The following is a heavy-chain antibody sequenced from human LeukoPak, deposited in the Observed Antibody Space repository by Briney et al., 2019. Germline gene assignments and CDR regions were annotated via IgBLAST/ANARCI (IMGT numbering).Heavy chain of an antibody. D-gene: IGHD2-15*01. CDR2: ISSSSSYI. CDR3: ARDWELGSSGGSCSWFDP. J-gene: IGHJ5*02. V-gene: IGHV3-21*01. Sequence: GGSLRLSCAASGFTFSSYSMNWVRQAPGKGLEWVSSISSSSSYIYYADSVKGRFTISRDNAKNSLYLQMNSLRAEDTAVYYCARDWELGSSGGSCSWFDPWGQGTLVTVSS. CDR1: GFTFSSYS.